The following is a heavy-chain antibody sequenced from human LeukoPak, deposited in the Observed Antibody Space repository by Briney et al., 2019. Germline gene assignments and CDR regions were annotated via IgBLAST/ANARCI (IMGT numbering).Heavy chain of an antibody. D-gene: IGHD6-13*01. CDR1: GFTFSNYW. CDR3: ARDPPGIAASGTYY. V-gene: IGHV3-74*01. Sequence: GGSLRLSCAASGFTFSNYWMHWVRQAPGKGLVWVSRVFRNEGGAAYADSVKGRFTISRDSSKNTLFLQMNSLRVEDTAVYYCARDPPGIAASGTYYWGQGTLVTVSS. CDR2: VFRNEGGA. J-gene: IGHJ4*02.